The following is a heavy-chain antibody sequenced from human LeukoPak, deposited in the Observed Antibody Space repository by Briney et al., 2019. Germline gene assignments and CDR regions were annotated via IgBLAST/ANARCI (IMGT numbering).Heavy chain of an antibody. Sequence: ASVKVSCKASGYTFTGYYMHWVRQAPGQGLEWMGWINPKSGGTKYAQKFQGRVTMTRDTSISTAYMELSSLRSDDTAVYYCARVWSYHDSSGYLEYFQEWGQGTLVTVSS. CDR2: INPKSGGT. V-gene: IGHV1-2*02. D-gene: IGHD3-22*01. J-gene: IGHJ1*01. CDR3: ARVWSYHDSSGYLEYFQE. CDR1: GYTFTGYY.